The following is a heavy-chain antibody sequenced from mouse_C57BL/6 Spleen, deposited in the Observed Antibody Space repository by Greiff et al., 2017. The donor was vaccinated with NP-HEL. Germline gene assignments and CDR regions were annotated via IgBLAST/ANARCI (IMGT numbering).Heavy chain of an antibody. Sequence: EVQGVESGGGLVKPGGSLKLSCAASGFTFSSYAMSWVRQTPEKRLEWVATISDGGSYTYYPDNVKGRFTISRYNAKNNLYLQMSHLKSEDTAMYYCARGGDSSGSYAMDYWGQGTSVTVSS. CDR1: GFTFSSYA. CDR3: ARGGDSSGSYAMDY. CDR2: ISDGGSYT. D-gene: IGHD3-2*02. V-gene: IGHV5-4*01. J-gene: IGHJ4*01.